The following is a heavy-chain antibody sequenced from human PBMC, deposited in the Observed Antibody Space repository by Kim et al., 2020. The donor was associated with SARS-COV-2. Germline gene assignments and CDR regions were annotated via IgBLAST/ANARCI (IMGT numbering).Heavy chain of an antibody. D-gene: IGHD4-17*01. CDR3: ARGGADYGDYVFHYYYYMDV. J-gene: IGHJ6*03. V-gene: IGHV3-33*01. Sequence: GGSLRLSCAASGFTFSSYGMHWVRQAPGKGLEWVAVIWYDGSNKYYADSVKGRFTISRDNSKNTLYLQMNSLRAEDTAVYYCARGGADYGDYVFHYYYYMDVCGKGTTVTVSS. CDR2: IWYDGSNK. CDR1: GFTFSSYG.